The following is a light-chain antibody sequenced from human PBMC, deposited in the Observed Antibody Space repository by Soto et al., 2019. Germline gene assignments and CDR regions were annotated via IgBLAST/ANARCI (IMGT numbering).Light chain of an antibody. CDR3: CSYTSITTFVV. CDR2: EVT. V-gene: IGLV2-23*02. J-gene: IGLJ2*01. CDR1: RSDVGSYNL. Sequence: QSALPQPASVSGAPGQSITIPCIGTRSDVGSYNLVSWYQQYPGKAPTLMIYEVTKRPSGISNRFSGSKSGNTASLTISGLQAEDEADYYCCSYTSITTFVVFGGGTKLTVL.